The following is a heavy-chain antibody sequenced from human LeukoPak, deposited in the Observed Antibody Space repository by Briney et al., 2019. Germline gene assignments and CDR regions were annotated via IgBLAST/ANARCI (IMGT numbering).Heavy chain of an antibody. CDR1: GFTFSAHG. CDR2: IWYDGSKQ. CDR3: AREASGYYRDF. J-gene: IGHJ4*02. Sequence: GGSLRLSCAASGFTFSAHGMHWVRQAPGKGLEWVAVIWYDGSKQEYAESVKGRFTISRDDSKNTLYLQMNSLRAEDTAVYYCAREASGYYRDFWGQGTLVTISS. D-gene: IGHD3-3*01. V-gene: IGHV3-33*01.